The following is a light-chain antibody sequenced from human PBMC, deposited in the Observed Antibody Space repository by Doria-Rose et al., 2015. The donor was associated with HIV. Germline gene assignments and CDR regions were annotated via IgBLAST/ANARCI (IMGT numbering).Light chain of an antibody. CDR2: EAS. Sequence: DILMTQSPSTLSASVGDRVTITCRASQSISTWLAWYQQIPGKAPKLLIYEASSLGSGVPSRFSGSGSGTEFTLTINSLQPDDFATYYCQQYNSYWTFGQGTKVEIK. V-gene: IGKV1-5*03. CDR3: QQYNSYWT. J-gene: IGKJ1*01. CDR1: QSISTW.